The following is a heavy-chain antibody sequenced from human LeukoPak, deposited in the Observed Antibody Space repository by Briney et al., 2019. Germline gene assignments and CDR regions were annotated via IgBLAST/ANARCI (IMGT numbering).Heavy chain of an antibody. CDR1: GYTFTSYD. Sequence: ASVKVSCKASGYTFTSYDINWVRQATGQGLEWMGWMNPNSGNTGYAQKFQGRVTMTRNTSISTAYMELSSLRSEDTAVYYCARGNDYGDYDWFDPWGQGPLVTVSS. D-gene: IGHD4-17*01. CDR2: MNPNSGNT. V-gene: IGHV1-8*01. CDR3: ARGNDYGDYDWFDP. J-gene: IGHJ5*02.